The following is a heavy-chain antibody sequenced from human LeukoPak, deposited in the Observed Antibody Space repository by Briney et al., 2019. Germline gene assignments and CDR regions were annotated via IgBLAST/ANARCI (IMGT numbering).Heavy chain of an antibody. D-gene: IGHD2-21*01. V-gene: IGHV4-61*01. CDR2: IYYSGST. CDR1: GGSISSSSCY. Sequence: KASETLSLTCTVSGGSISSSSCYWSWIRQPPGKGLEWIGYIYYSGSTNYNPSLKSRVTISVDTSKNQFSLKLSSVTAADTAVYYCARDRPPRAGLTIDDAFDIWGQGTMVTVSS. J-gene: IGHJ3*02. CDR3: ARDRPPRAGLTIDDAFDI.